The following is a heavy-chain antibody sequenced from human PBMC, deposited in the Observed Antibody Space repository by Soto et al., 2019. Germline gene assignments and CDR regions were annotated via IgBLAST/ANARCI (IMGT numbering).Heavy chain of an antibody. J-gene: IGHJ6*02. CDR1: GGTFSSYA. CDR2: IIPIFGTA. CDR3: ARDSVPAAPYESNYYGMDV. V-gene: IGHV1-69*13. D-gene: IGHD6-13*01. Sequence: ASVKVSCKASGGTFSSYAISWVRQAPGQGLEWMGGIIPIFGTANYAQKFQGRVTITADESTSTAYMELSSLRSEDTAVYYCARDSVPAAPYESNYYGMDVWGQGTTVTVSS.